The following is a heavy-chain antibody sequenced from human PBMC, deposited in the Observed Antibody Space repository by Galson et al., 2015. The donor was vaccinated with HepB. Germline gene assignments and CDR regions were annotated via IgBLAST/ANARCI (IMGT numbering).Heavy chain of an antibody. D-gene: IGHD3-16*02. CDR1: GFTFSSYA. CDR3: AKSPQGLRLGELSLWYFDL. CDR2: ISGSGGST. J-gene: IGHJ2*01. Sequence: SLRLSCAASGFTFSSYAMSWVRQAPGKGLEWVSAISGSGGSTYYADSVKGRFTISRDNSKNTLYLQMNSLRAEDTAVYYCAKSPQGLRLGELSLWYFDLWGRGTLVTVSS. V-gene: IGHV3-23*01.